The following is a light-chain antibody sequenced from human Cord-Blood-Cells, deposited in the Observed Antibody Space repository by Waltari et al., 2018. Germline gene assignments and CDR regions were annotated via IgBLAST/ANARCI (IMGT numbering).Light chain of an antibody. J-gene: IGKJ1*01. CDR1: QRVRHN. Sequence: EIVLTQSPATLSVSPGERAPISCRASQRVRHNLAWYQQKPGQAPRLLIYGASTRATGIPARFSGSGSGTEFTLTISSLQSEEFAVYYCQQYNNWPWTFGQGTKVEIK. CDR3: QQYNNWPWT. CDR2: GAS. V-gene: IGKV3-15*01.